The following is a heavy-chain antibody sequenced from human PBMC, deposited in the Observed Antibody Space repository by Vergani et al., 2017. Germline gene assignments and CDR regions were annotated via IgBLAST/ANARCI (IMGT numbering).Heavy chain of an antibody. CDR2: ISARYPST. D-gene: IGHD3-22*01. CDR3: ARLSYDTTPYLQGGYDC. Sequence: VQLVESGGGVVQPGRSLRLSCAASGFTFSACPMTWVRQAPGKGLEWVSAISARYPSTYYADSVKDRFTISRDNSKNMLYLQMNSLRAEDTAVYYCARLSYDTTPYLQGGYDCWGQGTLVSVSS. CDR1: GFTFSACP. J-gene: IGHJ4*02. V-gene: IGHV3-23*04.